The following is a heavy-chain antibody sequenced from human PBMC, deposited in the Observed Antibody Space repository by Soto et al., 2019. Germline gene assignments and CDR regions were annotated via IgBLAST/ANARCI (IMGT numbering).Heavy chain of an antibody. V-gene: IGHV6-1*01. Sequence: QVKLQQSGPGLVKPSQTLSLTCTISGDSVSSNSAAWDWIRPSPSRGLEWLGRTYSRSKWYSEYAVSVKSRTTVSPDTSKNPLSLQLTSVTPEDTAVYYCVRLVGASVDYWGQGTLVTVSS. D-gene: IGHD1-26*01. CDR3: VRLVGASVDY. CDR1: GDSVSSNSAA. CDR2: TYSRSKWYS. J-gene: IGHJ4*02.